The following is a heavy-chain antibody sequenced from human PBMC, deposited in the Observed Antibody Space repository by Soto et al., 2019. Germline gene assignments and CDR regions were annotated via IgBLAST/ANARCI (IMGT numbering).Heavy chain of an antibody. J-gene: IGHJ4*02. Sequence: QVQLQQWGAGLLKPSETLSLTCAVYGGSFSGYYWSWIRQPPGKGLEWIGEINHSGSTNYNPSLKSRVTISVDTSKNQFSLKLSSVTAADTAVYYCARRLIFGERYFDYWGQGTLVTVSS. V-gene: IGHV4-34*01. CDR3: ARRLIFGERYFDY. CDR2: INHSGST. D-gene: IGHD3-10*02. CDR1: GGSFSGYY.